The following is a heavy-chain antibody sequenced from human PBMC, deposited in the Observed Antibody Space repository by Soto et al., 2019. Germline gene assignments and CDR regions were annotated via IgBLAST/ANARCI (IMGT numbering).Heavy chain of an antibody. J-gene: IGHJ5*02. CDR1: GYTFTGYY. D-gene: IGHD2-15*01. CDR2: INPNSGGT. CDR3: ARGFCSGRDCDDGYSWFDP. V-gene: IGHV1-2*02. Sequence: ASVKVSCKASGYTFTGYYIHWVRQAPGQGLEWMGWINPNSGGTNYVQKLQGRVTMTRDTSISTAYMELSGLTSDDTAVYYCARGFCSGRDCDDGYSWFDPWGQGALVTVSS.